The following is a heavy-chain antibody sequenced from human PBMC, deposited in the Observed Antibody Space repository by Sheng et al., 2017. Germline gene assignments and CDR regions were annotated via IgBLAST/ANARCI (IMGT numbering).Heavy chain of an antibody. V-gene: IGHV3-66*03. CDR1: GFTVSSNY. CDR2: IYAGGTT. Sequence: EVQVVESGGGLIQPGGSLRLSCAASGFTVSSNYMSWVRQAPGKGLEWVSVIYAGGTTYYADSVRGRFTISRDNSKNTLYVQMNSLRGEDTGVYYCAKGRIPAALRYDAFDMWGQGTMVTVSS. CDR3: AKGRIPAALRYDAFDM. D-gene: IGHD2-2*01. J-gene: IGHJ3*02.